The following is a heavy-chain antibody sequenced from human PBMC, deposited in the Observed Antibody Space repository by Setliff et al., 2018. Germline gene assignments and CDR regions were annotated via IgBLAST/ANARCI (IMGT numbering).Heavy chain of an antibody. CDR1: GFTFDVSG. V-gene: IGHV3-7*01. D-gene: IGHD4-17*01. CDR3: AREGGASYGGQSYLDY. CDR2: IKKDGSEK. Sequence: GGSLRLSCGTSGFTFDVSGMSWVRQAPGKGLEWVANIKKDGSEKYYVGPVRGRFTISRDNAKESMYLQMDSLRAEDTAVYYCAREGGASYGGQSYLDYWGQGTLVTVSS. J-gene: IGHJ4*02.